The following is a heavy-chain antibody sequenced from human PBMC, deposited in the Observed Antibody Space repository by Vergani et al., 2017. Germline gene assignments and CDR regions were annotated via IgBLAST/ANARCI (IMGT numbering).Heavy chain of an antibody. V-gene: IGHV3-23*01. Sequence: EVQLLESGGGLVQPGGSLRLSCAASGFTFSSYAMSWVRQAPGKGLEWVSAISGSGGSTYYADSVKGRFTLSRDNSKNTLYLQMHSLRAEDTAVYYCAKDSVLDYFDSSGYLSDYWGQGTLVTVSS. D-gene: IGHD3-22*01. CDR2: ISGSGGST. J-gene: IGHJ4*02. CDR1: GFTFSSYA. CDR3: AKDSVLDYFDSSGYLSDY.